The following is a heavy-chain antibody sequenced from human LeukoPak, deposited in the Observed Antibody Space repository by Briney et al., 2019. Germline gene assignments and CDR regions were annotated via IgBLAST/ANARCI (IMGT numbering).Heavy chain of an antibody. CDR2: ARNKANSYAT. D-gene: IGHD2-2*01. J-gene: IGHJ3*02. CDR3: ARVRYCSSTTCRGAFDI. Sequence: PGGSLRLSCAVSGFTFNDHYMDWVRQAPGKGLEWVGRARNKANSYATEYAASVKGRFTISRDDSENSLYLQMKSLKTEDTAVYYCARVRYCSSTTCRGAFDIWGQGTMVTVSS. CDR1: GFTFNDHY. V-gene: IGHV3-72*01.